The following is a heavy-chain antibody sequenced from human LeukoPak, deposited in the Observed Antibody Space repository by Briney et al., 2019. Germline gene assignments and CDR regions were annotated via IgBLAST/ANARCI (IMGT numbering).Heavy chain of an antibody. J-gene: IGHJ6*03. CDR3: ARAASYGGNSYYYYYYMDV. Sequence: SETLSLTCTVSGGSISSYYWSWIRQPPGKGLEGIGYIYYSGSTNYNPSLKSRVTISVDTSKNQCSLKLSSVTAADTAVYYCARAASYGGNSYYYYYYMDVWGKGTTVTITS. V-gene: IGHV4-59*01. CDR1: GGSISSYY. CDR2: IYYSGST. D-gene: IGHD4-23*01.